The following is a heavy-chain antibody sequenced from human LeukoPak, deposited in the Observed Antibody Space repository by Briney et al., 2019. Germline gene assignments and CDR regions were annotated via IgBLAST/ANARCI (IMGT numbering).Heavy chain of an antibody. CDR2: IYTSGST. V-gene: IGHV4-61*02. CDR3: ARDLGYDSSGYYGGDAFDI. CDR1: GGSISSGSYY. J-gene: IGHJ3*02. Sequence: PSETLSLTCTVSGGSISSGSYYWSWIRQPAGKGLEWIGRIYTSGSTNYNPSLKSRVTMSVDTSKNQFSLKLSSVTAADTAVYYCARDLGYDSSGYYGGDAFDIWGQGTMVTVSS. D-gene: IGHD3-22*01.